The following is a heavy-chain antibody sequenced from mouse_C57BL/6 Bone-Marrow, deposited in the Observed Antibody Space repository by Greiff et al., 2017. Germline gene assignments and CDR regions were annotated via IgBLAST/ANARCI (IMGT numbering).Heavy chain of an antibody. CDR3: ARRRWLPHYYAMDY. Sequence: QVQLQQSGPELVKPGASVKISCKASGYAFSSSWMNWVKQRPGKGLEWIGRIYPGDGDTNYNGKFKGKATLTADKSSSTAYMQLSSLTSEDSAVYFCARRRWLPHYYAMDYWGQGTSVTVSS. CDR1: GYAFSSSW. D-gene: IGHD2-3*01. J-gene: IGHJ4*01. CDR2: IYPGDGDT. V-gene: IGHV1-82*01.